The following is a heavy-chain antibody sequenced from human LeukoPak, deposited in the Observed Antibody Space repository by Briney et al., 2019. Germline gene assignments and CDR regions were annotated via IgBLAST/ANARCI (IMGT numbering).Heavy chain of an antibody. D-gene: IGHD3-10*01. CDR1: GYSFTTSW. CDR3: ARRSSSWEFYDY. J-gene: IGHJ4*02. CDR2: IYPGDFDT. Sequence: GESLKISCQGSGYSFTTSWIAWGRQMPGKGLEGMGIIYPGDFDTRYSPSFQGQVTISADTSTSTAYLQWSSLRASDTAMYFCARRSSSWEFYDYWGQGTLVTVSS. V-gene: IGHV5-51*01.